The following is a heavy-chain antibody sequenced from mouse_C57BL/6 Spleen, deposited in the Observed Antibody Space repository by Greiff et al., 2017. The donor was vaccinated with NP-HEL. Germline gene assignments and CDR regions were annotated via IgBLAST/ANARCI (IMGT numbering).Heavy chain of an antibody. Sequence: VQLQQSDAELVKPGASVKISCKVSGYTFTDHTIHWMKQRPEQGLEWIGYIYPRDGSTKYNEKFKGKATLTADKSSRTAYMQLNSLTSEDSAVYFGARAGGPHYYAMDYWGQGTSVTVSS. CDR3: ARAGGPHYYAMDY. CDR2: IYPRDGST. J-gene: IGHJ4*01. V-gene: IGHV1-78*01. CDR1: GYTFTDHT.